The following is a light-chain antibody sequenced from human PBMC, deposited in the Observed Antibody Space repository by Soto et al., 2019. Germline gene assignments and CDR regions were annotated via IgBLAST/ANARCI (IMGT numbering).Light chain of an antibody. V-gene: IGKV3-11*01. J-gene: IGKJ4*01. CDR3: QQRSDWPPLT. CDR2: GAS. CDR1: QSVRSY. Sequence: EIVLTQSPATLSLSPGESATLSCRASQSVRSYLAWYQQKPGQAPRLLIYGASSRATGVPARFSGSGSGTDFTLTISSLEPEDFAIYYCQQRSDWPPLTFGGGTRWRSN.